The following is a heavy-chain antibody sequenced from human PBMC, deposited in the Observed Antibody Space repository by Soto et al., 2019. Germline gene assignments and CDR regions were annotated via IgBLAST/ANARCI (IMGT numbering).Heavy chain of an antibody. Sequence: TSETLSLTCTVSGVSISSYYWGWIRQPPGKGLEWIGSVSYSGSTYYNPSLKSRVTISVDTSKNQFSLKLSSVTAADTAVHYCAKYYFDSTGSHYYYYGMDVWGQGTSVTVSS. CDR2: VSYSGST. D-gene: IGHD3-22*01. V-gene: IGHV4-39*01. CDR3: AKYYFDSTGSHYYYYGMDV. CDR1: GVSISSYY. J-gene: IGHJ6*02.